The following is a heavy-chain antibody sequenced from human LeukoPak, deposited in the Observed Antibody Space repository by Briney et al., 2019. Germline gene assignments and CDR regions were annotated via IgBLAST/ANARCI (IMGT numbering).Heavy chain of an antibody. CDR1: GFTVSSNS. CDR3: RAGAYSHPYDY. V-gene: IGHV3-53*01. CDR2: IYSDNT. D-gene: IGHD4/OR15-4a*01. Sequence: PGGSLRLSCTVSGFTVSSNSMSWVRQAPGKGLEWVSFIYSDNTHYSDSVKGRFTISRDNSKNTLYLQMNSLRAEDTAVYARRAGAYSHPYDYWSQGTLVTVSS. J-gene: IGHJ4*02.